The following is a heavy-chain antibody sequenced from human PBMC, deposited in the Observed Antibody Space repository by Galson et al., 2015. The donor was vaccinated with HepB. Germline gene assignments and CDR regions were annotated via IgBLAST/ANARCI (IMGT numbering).Heavy chain of an antibody. J-gene: IGHJ4*02. V-gene: IGHV3-74*01. CDR1: GFTFSSYW. Sequence: SLRLSCAASGFTFSSYWMHWVRQAPGKGLVWVSRINSDGSSTSYADSVKGRFTISRDNAKNTLYLQMNSLRAEDTAVYYCAREDQWLYYFDYWGQGTLVTVSS. CDR3: AREDQWLYYFDY. D-gene: IGHD6-19*01. CDR2: INSDGSST.